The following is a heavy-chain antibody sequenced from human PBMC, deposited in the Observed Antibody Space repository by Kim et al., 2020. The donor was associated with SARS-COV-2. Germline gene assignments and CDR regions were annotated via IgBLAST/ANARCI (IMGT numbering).Heavy chain of an antibody. CDR2: IYYSGST. CDR1: GGSISSSSYY. V-gene: IGHV4-39*01. Sequence: SETLSLTCTVSGGSISSSSYYWGWIRQPPGKGLEWIGSIYYSGSTYYNPSLKSRVTISVDTSKNQFSLKLSSVTAADTAVYYCASSHCGGDCKHPRDDAFDIWGQGTMVTVSS. J-gene: IGHJ3*02. CDR3: ASSHCGGDCKHPRDDAFDI. D-gene: IGHD2-21*02.